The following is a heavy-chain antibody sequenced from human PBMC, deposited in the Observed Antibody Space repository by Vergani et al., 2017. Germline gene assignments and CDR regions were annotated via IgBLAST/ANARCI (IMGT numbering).Heavy chain of an antibody. Sequence: QLQLQESGPGLVKPSETLSLICTVSGGSINPSSSFWGWIRQSPGKGLEWIGSFNYVGRSYHIPSLQSRATVFVDTSKNQFPLNLTSVTSADTAVYYCAGGRGDNWYFDLWVGGTLVTVS. J-gene: IGHJ2*01. CDR1: GGSINPSSSF. D-gene: IGHD3-16*01. V-gene: IGHV4-39*01. CDR2: FNYVGRS. CDR3: AGGRGDNWYFDL.